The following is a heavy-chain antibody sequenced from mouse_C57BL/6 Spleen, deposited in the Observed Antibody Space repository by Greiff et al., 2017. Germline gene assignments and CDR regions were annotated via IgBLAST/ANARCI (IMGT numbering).Heavy chain of an antibody. CDR1: GFTFSSYA. J-gene: IGHJ4*01. D-gene: IGHD2-3*01. CDR2: ISDGGSYT. Sequence: EVTLMESGGGLVKPGGSLKLSCAASGFTFSSYAMSWVRQTPEKRLEWVATISDGGSYTYYPDNVKGRFTISRDNAKNNLYLQMSHLKSEDTAMYYCARDGDGYAMDYWGQGTSVTVSS. V-gene: IGHV5-4*01. CDR3: ARDGDGYAMDY.